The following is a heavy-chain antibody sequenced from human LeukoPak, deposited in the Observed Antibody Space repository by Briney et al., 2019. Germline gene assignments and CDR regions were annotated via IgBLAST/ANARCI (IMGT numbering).Heavy chain of an antibody. CDR3: ATLGAGPTYYDFWSGYSSFYFDY. Sequence: SETLSLTCTVSGGSISSGDYYWSWIRQPPGTGLEWIVYIYYSGSTYYNPSLKSRVTISVDTSKNQFSLKLSSVTAADTAVYYCATLGAGPTYYDFWSGYSSFYFDYWGQGTLVTVSS. CDR2: IYYSGST. D-gene: IGHD3-3*01. J-gene: IGHJ4*02. V-gene: IGHV4-30-4*01. CDR1: GGSISSGDYY.